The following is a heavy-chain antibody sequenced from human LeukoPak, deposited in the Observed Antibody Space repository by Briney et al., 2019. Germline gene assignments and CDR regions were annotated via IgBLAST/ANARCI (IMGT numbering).Heavy chain of an antibody. CDR2: ISSGSSTI. V-gene: IGHV3-11*04. CDR3: ASSNRSWYSY. Sequence: GGSLRLSCAASGLTFSDYYMSWIRQAPGKGLEWVAYISSGSSTIFYSDSVKGRFTTSRDNAKNSLYLQMNSLRAEDTAVYYCASSNRSWYSYWGQGSLVTVSS. CDR1: GLTFSDYY. J-gene: IGHJ4*02. D-gene: IGHD6-13*01.